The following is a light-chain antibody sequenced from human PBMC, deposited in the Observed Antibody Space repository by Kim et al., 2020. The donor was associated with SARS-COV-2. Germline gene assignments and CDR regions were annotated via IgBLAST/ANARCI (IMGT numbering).Light chain of an antibody. V-gene: IGLV3-21*04. Sequence: APGKTARMTCGGNNIGSKTVCWYQQKAGQAPVVVIYYNNDRPSGIPERFSGSNSGNTAALTISRVEAGDEADYYCQVWDATDDRPVFGGGTQLTVL. J-gene: IGLJ2*01. CDR1: NIGSKT. CDR3: QVWDATDDRPV. CDR2: YNN.